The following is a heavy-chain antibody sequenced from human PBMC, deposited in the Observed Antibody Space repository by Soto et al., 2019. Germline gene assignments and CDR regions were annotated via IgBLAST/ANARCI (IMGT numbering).Heavy chain of an antibody. V-gene: IGHV3-53*04. CDR2: IYSGGST. Sequence: EVQLVESGGGLVQPGGSLRLSCAASGFTVSSNYMSWVRQAPGKGLEWVSVIYSGGSTYYADSVKGRFTISRHNSKNTLYLQMNSLRAEDTAVYYCARHSEDYYGSGSYSPYYYGMDVWGQGTTVTVSS. CDR1: GFTVSSNY. D-gene: IGHD3-10*01. J-gene: IGHJ6*02. CDR3: ARHSEDYYGSGSYSPYYYGMDV.